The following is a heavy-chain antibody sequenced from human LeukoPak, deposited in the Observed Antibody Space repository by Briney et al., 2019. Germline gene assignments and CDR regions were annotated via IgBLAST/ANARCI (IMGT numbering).Heavy chain of an antibody. J-gene: IGHJ3*02. Sequence: GGSLRLSCAASGFTFSSYEMNWVRQAPGKGLEWVSYISSSGSTIYYADSVKGRFTISRDNAKNSLYLQMNSLRAEDTAVYYCARDSRVRRGDDSSGYYSAFDIWGQGTMVTVSS. D-gene: IGHD3-22*01. CDR1: GFTFSSYE. CDR2: ISSSGSTI. CDR3: ARDSRVRRGDDSSGYYSAFDI. V-gene: IGHV3-48*03.